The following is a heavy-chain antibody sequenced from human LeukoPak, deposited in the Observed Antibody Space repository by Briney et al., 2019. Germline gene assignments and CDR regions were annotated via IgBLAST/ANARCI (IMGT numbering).Heavy chain of an antibody. CDR2: INPSSGGT. CDR3: ARSVLTAYLINDY. V-gene: IGHV1-2*02. Sequence: ASVKVSCKASGYTFTGYHMHWVRQAPGQGLKWMGWINPSSGGTNYAQKFQGRVTMTRDTSISTAYMDLYRLTSDDTAVYYCARSVLTAYLINDYWGQGTLVTVSS. CDR1: GYTFTGYH. D-gene: IGHD3-9*01. J-gene: IGHJ4*02.